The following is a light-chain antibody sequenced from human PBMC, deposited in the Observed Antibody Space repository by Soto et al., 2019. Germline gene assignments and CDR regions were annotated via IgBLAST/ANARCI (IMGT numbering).Light chain of an antibody. CDR1: SSNIGSNT. V-gene: IGLV1-44*01. CDR3: AAWDDSLNGYV. Sequence: GLTQPPSASGTPGPRVTILCSGSSSNIGSNTVNWYQQLPGTAPKLLIYGNNQRPSGVPDRFSGSKSGTSASLAISGLQSEDEADYYCAAWDDSLNGYVFGTGTKVTVL. CDR2: GNN. J-gene: IGLJ1*01.